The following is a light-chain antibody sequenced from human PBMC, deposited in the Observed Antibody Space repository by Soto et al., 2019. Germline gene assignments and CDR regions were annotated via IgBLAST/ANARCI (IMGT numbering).Light chain of an antibody. CDR2: EAS. J-gene: IGKJ4*01. CDR1: QSVSSQ. Sequence: EIVLTQSPATLSLSPGERATLSCRASQSVSSQLAWYQQKTGQAPRLLIYEASNRATGIPARFSGSGSGTDFIPTISSLEPEDFALYYCQQRANWPLTFGGGTQVEI. V-gene: IGKV3-11*01. CDR3: QQRANWPLT.